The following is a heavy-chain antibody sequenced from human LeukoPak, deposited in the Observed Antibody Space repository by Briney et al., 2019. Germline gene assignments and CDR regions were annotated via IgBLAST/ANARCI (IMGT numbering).Heavy chain of an antibody. J-gene: IGHJ5*02. CDR2: IWYDGSNK. D-gene: IGHD4-17*01. V-gene: IGHV3-33*01. Sequence: GGSLRLSCAASGFTFSSYGIHWVRQAPGKGLEWVAVIWYDGSNKYYADSVKGRFTISRDNSKNTLYLQMNSLRAEDTAVYYCARLYGTYPGWFDPWGQGTLVTVSS. CDR1: GFTFSSYG. CDR3: ARLYGTYPGWFDP.